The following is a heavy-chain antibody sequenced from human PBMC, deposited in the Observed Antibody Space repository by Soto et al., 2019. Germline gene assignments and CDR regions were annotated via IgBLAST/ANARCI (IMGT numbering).Heavy chain of an antibody. Sequence: SETLSLTCAVSGGSISSGGYSWSWIRQPPGKGLEWIGYIYHSGSTYYNPSLKSRVTISVDRSKNQFSLKLSSVTAADTAVYYCDRGKDILTGLIDYWGQGTLVTVSS. CDR1: GGSISSGGYS. CDR2: IYHSGST. V-gene: IGHV4-30-2*01. D-gene: IGHD3-9*01. J-gene: IGHJ4*02. CDR3: DRGKDILTGLIDY.